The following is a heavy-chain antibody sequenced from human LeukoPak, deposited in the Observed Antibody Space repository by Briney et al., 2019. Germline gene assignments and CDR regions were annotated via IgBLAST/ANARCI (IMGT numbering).Heavy chain of an antibody. CDR1: GGSISSSSYY. Sequence: TSETLSLTCTVSGGSISSSSYYWGCIRQPPGKGLEWIGYIYYSGSTYYNPSLKSRVTISVDTSKNQFSLKLSSVTAADTAVYYCARDPFRRDGYPQAGYWGQGTLVTVSS. CDR2: IYYSGST. CDR3: ARDPFRRDGYPQAGY. D-gene: IGHD5-24*01. J-gene: IGHJ4*02. V-gene: IGHV4-39*07.